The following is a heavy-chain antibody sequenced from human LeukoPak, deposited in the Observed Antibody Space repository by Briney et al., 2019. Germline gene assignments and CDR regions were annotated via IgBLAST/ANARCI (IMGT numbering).Heavy chain of an antibody. CDR1: GYTLTELS. Sequence: ASVKVSCKVSGYTLTELSMHWVRQAPGKGLEWMGGLDPEDGETIYAQKFQGRVTMTEDTSTDTAYMELSSLRSEDTAVYYCATDGSSGWYDAFDIWGQGTMVTVSS. J-gene: IGHJ3*02. D-gene: IGHD6-19*01. CDR3: ATDGSSGWYDAFDI. V-gene: IGHV1-24*01. CDR2: LDPEDGET.